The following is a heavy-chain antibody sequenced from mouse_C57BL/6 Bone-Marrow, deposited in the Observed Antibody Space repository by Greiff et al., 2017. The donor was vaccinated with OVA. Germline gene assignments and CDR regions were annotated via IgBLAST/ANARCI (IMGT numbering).Heavy chain of an antibody. J-gene: IGHJ4*01. CDR1: GFTFSSYA. Sequence: EVQGVESGEGLVKPGGSLKLSCAASGFTFSSYAMSWVRQTPEKRLEWVAYISSGGDYIYYADTVKGRFTISRDNARNTLYLQMSSLKSEDTAMYYCTRDQGITTVVAPYYYAMDYWGQGTSVTVSS. CDR2: ISSGGDYI. D-gene: IGHD1-1*01. CDR3: TRDQGITTVVAPYYYAMDY. V-gene: IGHV5-9-1*02.